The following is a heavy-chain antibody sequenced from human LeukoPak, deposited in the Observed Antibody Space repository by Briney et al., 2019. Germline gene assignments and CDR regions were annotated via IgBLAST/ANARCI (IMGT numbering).Heavy chain of an antibody. Sequence: PSETLSLTCTVSGGSISSSGSYWGWIRQPPGKGLEWIGSIYYSGNTYNPSLKSRATISVDTSKNQFSLNLTSVNAADTAVYHCARVMAARREDLNWFDPWGQGTLVTVSS. V-gene: IGHV4-39*07. D-gene: IGHD6-6*01. CDR1: GGSISSSGSY. CDR2: IYYSGNT. J-gene: IGHJ5*02. CDR3: ARVMAARREDLNWFDP.